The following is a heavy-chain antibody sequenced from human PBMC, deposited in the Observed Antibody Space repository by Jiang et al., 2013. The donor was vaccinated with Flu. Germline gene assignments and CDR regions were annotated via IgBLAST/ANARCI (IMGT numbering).Heavy chain of an antibody. V-gene: IGHV4-59*01. CDR2: IYYSGST. J-gene: IGHJ4*02. D-gene: IGHD6-13*01. CDR1: GGSISSYY. CDR3: ARVGAAAGTSFDY. Sequence: CPGLVKPSETLSLTCTVSGGSISSYYWSWIRQPPGKGLEWIGYIYYSGSTNYNPSLKSRVTISVDTSKNQFSLKLSSVTAADTAVYYCARVGAAAGTSFDYWGQGTLVTVSS.